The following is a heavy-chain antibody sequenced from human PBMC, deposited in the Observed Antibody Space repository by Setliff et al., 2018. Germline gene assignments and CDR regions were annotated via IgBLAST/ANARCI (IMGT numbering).Heavy chain of an antibody. CDR2: ISSSSSTI. CDR1: GFTFSSYS. CDR3: ARDGYCSSISCYAPDY. J-gene: IGHJ4*02. V-gene: IGHV3-48*01. Sequence: ETLRLSCAASGFTFSSYSMNWVRQAPGKGLEWISYISSSSSTIYYADSVKGRFTISRDNAKSSLYLQMNSLRAEDTAVYYCARDGYCSSISCYAPDYWGQGTLVTVSS. D-gene: IGHD2-2*03.